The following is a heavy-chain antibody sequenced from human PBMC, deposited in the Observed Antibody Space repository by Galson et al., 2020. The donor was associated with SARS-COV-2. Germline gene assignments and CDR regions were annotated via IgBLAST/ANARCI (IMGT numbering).Heavy chain of an antibody. J-gene: IGHJ4*02. Sequence: GGSLRLSCAASGFTVSSNYMSWVRQAPGKGLEWVSVIYSGGSTYYADSVKGRFTISRDNSKNTLYLQMNSLRAEDTAVYYCARDGRYGSGSYPDYWGQGTLVTVSS. CDR3: ARDGRYGSGSYPDY. D-gene: IGHD3-10*01. V-gene: IGHV3-53*01. CDR2: IYSGGST. CDR1: GFTVSSNY.